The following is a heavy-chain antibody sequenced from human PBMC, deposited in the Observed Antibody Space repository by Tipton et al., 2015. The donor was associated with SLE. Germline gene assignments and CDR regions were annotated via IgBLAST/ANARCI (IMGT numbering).Heavy chain of an antibody. CDR1: GFTFSSYG. V-gene: IGHV3-21*01. CDR2: IRSNGYL. CDR3: ARDRGNYDIFTGSAHDAFDI. J-gene: IGHJ3*02. D-gene: IGHD3-9*01. Sequence: SLRLSCATSGFTFSSYGMHWVRQAPGKGLEWVSSIRSNGYLYYANSVKGRFTISRDNTKNSMFLQMSSLRVEDTAVYFCARDRGNYDIFTGSAHDAFDIWGQGTKVTVSS.